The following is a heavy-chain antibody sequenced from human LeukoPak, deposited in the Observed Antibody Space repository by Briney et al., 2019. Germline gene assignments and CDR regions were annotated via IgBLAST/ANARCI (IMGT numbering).Heavy chain of an antibody. V-gene: IGHV3-53*01. CDR1: GFTVSSNY. Sequence: GGSLRLSCAASGFTVSSNYMTWVRQAPGKGLEWVSVIYSGGSTYYADSVKGRFTISRGNSQNTLFLQMNSLRTEDTAVYYCASGGNSVFDYWGQGTLVTVSS. D-gene: IGHD4-23*01. CDR3: ASGGNSVFDY. CDR2: IYSGGST. J-gene: IGHJ4*02.